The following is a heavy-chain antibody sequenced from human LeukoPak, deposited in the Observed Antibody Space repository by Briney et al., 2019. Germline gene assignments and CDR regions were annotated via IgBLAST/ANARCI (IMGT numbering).Heavy chain of an antibody. CDR2: ISGSGGST. D-gene: IGHD3-16*01. J-gene: IGHJ4*02. CDR3: ARVGDAITFDY. Sequence: GGSLRLSCAASGFTFSSYAMSWVRQAPGEGLEWVSAISGSGGSTYYADSVKGRFTISRDNSKNTLYLQMNSLRAEDTAVYYCARVGDAITFDYWGQGTLVTVSS. CDR1: GFTFSSYA. V-gene: IGHV3-23*01.